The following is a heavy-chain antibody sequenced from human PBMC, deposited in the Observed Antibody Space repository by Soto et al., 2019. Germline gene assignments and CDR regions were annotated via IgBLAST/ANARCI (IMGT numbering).Heavy chain of an antibody. CDR1: GYTFTNYG. D-gene: IGHD6-13*01. V-gene: IGHV1-18*01. CDR3: AKEGRVGYSTRIFRRDNWFDP. J-gene: IGHJ5*02. CDR2: ISLYNGNT. Sequence: GASVKVSCKASGYTFTNYGISWVRQAPGQGLEWMGWISLYNGNTNYAQKLQGRVTMTTDTSTNTAYMELNSLRVEDTAVYYCAKEGRVGYSTRIFRRDNWFDPWGQGTPVTVSS.